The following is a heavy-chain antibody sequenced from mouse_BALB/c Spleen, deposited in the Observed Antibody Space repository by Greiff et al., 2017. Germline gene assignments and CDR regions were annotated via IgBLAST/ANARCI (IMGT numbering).Heavy chain of an antibody. V-gene: IGHV5-6-3*01. Sequence: EVKLVESGGGLVQPGGSLKLSCAASGFTFSSYGMSWVRQTPDKRLELVATINSNGGSTYYPDSVKGRFTISRDNAKNTLYLQMSSLKSEDTAMYYCASYRYDIYYAMDYWGQGTSVTVSS. D-gene: IGHD2-14*01. J-gene: IGHJ4*01. CDR3: ASYRYDIYYAMDY. CDR1: GFTFSSYG. CDR2: INSNGGST.